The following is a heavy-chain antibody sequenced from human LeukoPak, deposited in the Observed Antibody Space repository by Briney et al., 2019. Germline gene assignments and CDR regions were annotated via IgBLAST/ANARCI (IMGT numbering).Heavy chain of an antibody. CDR3: ASFFQFCSSTGCYESSYYYYYGRDV. J-gene: IGHJ6*02. CDR1: GFTFSSYS. V-gene: IGHV3-48*01. D-gene: IGHD2-2*01. CDR2: ISSSSSTI. Sequence: GGSLRLSCAASGFTFSSYSMNWVRQAPGKGLEWVSYISSSSSTIYYADSVKGRFTISRDNAKNSLYLQMNSLRAEDTAVYYWASFFQFCSSTGCYESSYYYYYGRDVWAQGTRVTVP.